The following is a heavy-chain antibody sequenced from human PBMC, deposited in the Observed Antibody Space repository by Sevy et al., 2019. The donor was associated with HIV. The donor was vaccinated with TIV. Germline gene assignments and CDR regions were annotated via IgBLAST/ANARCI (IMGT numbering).Heavy chain of an antibody. CDR3: ARALVVVPAATLGY. CDR1: GFTFSSYW. J-gene: IGHJ4*02. Sequence: GGSLRLSCAASGFTFSSYWMSWVRQAPGKGLEWVANIKQDGSEKYYVDTVKGRITISRDNAKNSLYLQMNSLRAEDTAVYYCARALVVVPAATLGYWGQGTLVTVSS. D-gene: IGHD2-2*01. CDR2: IKQDGSEK. V-gene: IGHV3-7*01.